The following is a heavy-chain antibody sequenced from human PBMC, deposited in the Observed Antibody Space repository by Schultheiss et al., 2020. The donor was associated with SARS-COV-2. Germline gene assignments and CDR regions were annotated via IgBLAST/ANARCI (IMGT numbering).Heavy chain of an antibody. D-gene: IGHD6-19*01. J-gene: IGHJ6*02. CDR1: ADSITYY. Sequence: SETLSLTCTVSADSITYYWNWMRQPPGKGLEWTGYIYYSGSTNYNPSLKSRVTISVDTSKNQFSLKLSSVTAADTAVYYCARDRQWPLYYYYGMDVWGQGTTVTVSS. CDR3: ARDRQWPLYYYYGMDV. V-gene: IGHV4-59*12. CDR2: IYYSGST.